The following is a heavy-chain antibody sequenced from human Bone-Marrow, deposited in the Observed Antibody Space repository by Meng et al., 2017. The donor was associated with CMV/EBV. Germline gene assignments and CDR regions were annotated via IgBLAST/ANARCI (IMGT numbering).Heavy chain of an antibody. CDR2: MNPNSGNT. J-gene: IGHJ5*02. V-gene: IGHV1-8*01. CDR3: ARVGLRGAYWLDP. CDR1: GYTFTSYD. Sequence: ASVKVSCKASGYTFTSYDINWVRQATGQGLEWMGWMNPNSGNTGYAQKFQGRVTMTRDTSISTAYMELSRLRSDDTAVYYCARVGLRGAYWLDPWGQGTLVTVSS. D-gene: IGHD3-16*01.